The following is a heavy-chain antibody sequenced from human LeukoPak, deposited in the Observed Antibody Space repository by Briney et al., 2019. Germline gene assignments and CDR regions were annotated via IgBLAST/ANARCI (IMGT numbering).Heavy chain of an antibody. CDR1: GFTFRDYA. J-gene: IGHJ5*02. Sequence: GGSLRLSCAASGFTFRDYAMTWIRQAPGKGLEWISYIKKRSAATYYADSVAGRFVISRDDAKNSLNLHLTNLRVEDTATYFCARIWSARDWFDPWGQGT. D-gene: IGHD1-1*01. CDR3: ARIWSARDWFDP. CDR2: IKKRSAAT. V-gene: IGHV3-11*01.